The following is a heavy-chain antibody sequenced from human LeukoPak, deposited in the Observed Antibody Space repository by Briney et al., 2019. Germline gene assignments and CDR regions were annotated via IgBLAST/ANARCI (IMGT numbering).Heavy chain of an antibody. D-gene: IGHD5-12*01. Sequence: GGSLRLSCAASGFTFSTYAMSWVRQAPGKRLEWVSGISDSGGTTYYADSVKGRSTISRDNSKNTLYLQMNSLRAEDTAVYYCAKHSYRVDSFTDYWGQGTLVTVSS. CDR3: AKHSYRVDSFTDY. V-gene: IGHV3-23*01. J-gene: IGHJ4*02. CDR2: ISDSGGTT. CDR1: GFTFSTYA.